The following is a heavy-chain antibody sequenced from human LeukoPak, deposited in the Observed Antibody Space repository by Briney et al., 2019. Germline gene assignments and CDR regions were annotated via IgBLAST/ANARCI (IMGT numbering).Heavy chain of an antibody. CDR2: INHSGST. D-gene: IGHD3-22*01. V-gene: IGHV4-34*01. J-gene: IGHJ6*02. CDR1: GGSFSGYY. Sequence: TTSETLSLTCAVYGGSFSGYYWSWIRPPPGKGLEWIGEINHSGSTNYNPSLKSRVTISVDTSKNQFSLKLSSVTAADTAVYYCARSGYYDSSGYLRAYYYYGMDVWGQGTTVTVSS. CDR3: ARSGYYDSSGYLRAYYYYGMDV.